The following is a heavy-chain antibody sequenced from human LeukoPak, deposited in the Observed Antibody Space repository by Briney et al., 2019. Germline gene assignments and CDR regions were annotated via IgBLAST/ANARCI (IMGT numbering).Heavy chain of an antibody. CDR3: ARVIVFMSTGPHLDY. CDR2: IKQDGSEK. J-gene: IGHJ4*02. D-gene: IGHD3-16*01. CDR1: GFIFGNYL. Sequence: GGSLRLSCAASGFIFGNYLMSWVRQAPGKGLEWVANIKQDGSEKYYVDSVKGRFTISRDNAENTLYLQMNSLRAEDTAVYYCARVIVFMSTGPHLDYWGQGTLAIVSS. V-gene: IGHV3-7*01.